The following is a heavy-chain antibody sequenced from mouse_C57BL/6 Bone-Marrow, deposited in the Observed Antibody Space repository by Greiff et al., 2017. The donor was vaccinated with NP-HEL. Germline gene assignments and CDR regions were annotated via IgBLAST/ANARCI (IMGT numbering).Heavy chain of an antibody. Sequence: EVQLQQSGPELVKPGASVKISCKASGYTFTDYYMNWVKQSHGKSLEWIGDINPNNGGTSYNQKFKGKATLTVDKSSSTAYMELRSLTSEDSAVYYCATPIYDGYYVLFDYWGQGTTLTVSS. CDR2: INPNNGGT. CDR3: ATPIYDGYYVLFDY. V-gene: IGHV1-26*01. J-gene: IGHJ2*01. CDR1: GYTFTDYY. D-gene: IGHD2-3*01.